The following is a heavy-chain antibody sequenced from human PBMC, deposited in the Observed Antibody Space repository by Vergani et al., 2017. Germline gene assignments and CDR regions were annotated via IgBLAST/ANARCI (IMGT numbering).Heavy chain of an antibody. CDR3: AGGEWLRYYSNTYYFDY. CDR1: GFTFSSYA. Sequence: EVQLLESGGGLVQPGGSLRLSCAASGFTFSSYAMSWVRQAPGKGLEWVSAISGSGGSTYYADSVKGRFTITRDNSKNTLYLQMNSLRAEDTAVYYCAGGEWLRYYSNTYYFDYWGQGTLVTVSS. D-gene: IGHD5-12*01. V-gene: IGHV3-23*01. J-gene: IGHJ4*02. CDR2: ISGSGGST.